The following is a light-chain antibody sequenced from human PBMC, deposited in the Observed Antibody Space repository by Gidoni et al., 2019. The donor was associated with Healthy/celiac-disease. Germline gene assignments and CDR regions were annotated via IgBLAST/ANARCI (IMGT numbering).Light chain of an antibody. CDR2: AAS. V-gene: IGKV1-39*01. J-gene: IGKJ2*01. CDR1: QSFSSY. CDR3: QQSYSTPYP. Sequence: DIKRTQAPSSLSASVGDRVTITCRASQSFSSYLNWYQQKPGKAPKLLIYAASSLQSGVPSRFIGSGSGTDFTLTISRLQPEDFATYYCQQSYSTPYPFGQWTKLEIK.